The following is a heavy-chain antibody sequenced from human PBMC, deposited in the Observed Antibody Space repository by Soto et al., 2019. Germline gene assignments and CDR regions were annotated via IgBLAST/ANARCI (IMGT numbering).Heavy chain of an antibody. Sequence: QVQLVQSGAEVKKPGASVKVSCKASGYTFTSYGISWVRQAPGQGLEWMGWISAYNGNTNYAQKLQGRVTMTTDTSTSPGYMGLRGLGSGGTAGDFCAGGRGGGGATGGDPWGQGTLVTVSS. J-gene: IGHJ5*02. CDR3: AGGRGGGGATGGDP. D-gene: IGHD2-8*02. CDR2: ISAYNGNT. CDR1: GYTFTSYG. V-gene: IGHV1-18*01.